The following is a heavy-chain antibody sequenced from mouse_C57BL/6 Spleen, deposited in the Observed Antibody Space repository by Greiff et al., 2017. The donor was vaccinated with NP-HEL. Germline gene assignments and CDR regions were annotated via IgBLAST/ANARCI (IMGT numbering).Heavy chain of an antibody. D-gene: IGHD1-1*01. CDR1: GFTFSDYG. J-gene: IGHJ2*01. CDR3: ARDGYYGSSPHYFDY. Sequence: DVKLVESGGGLVKPGGSLKLSCAASGFTFSDYGMHWVRQAPEKGLEWVAYISSGSSTIYYADTVKGRFTISRDNAKNTLFLQMTSLRSEDTAMYYCARDGYYGSSPHYFDYWGQGTTLTVSS. CDR2: ISSGSSTI. V-gene: IGHV5-17*01.